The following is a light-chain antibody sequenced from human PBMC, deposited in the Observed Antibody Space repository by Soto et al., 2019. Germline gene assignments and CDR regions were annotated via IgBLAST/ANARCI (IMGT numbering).Light chain of an antibody. J-gene: IGKJ1*01. CDR2: AAS. CDR3: QQLNSYPRT. Sequence: DIQMTQSPSSVSASVGDRVTITCRASQAIDSWLAWYQQKPGEAPKLLIYAASTLQSGVPSRFSGSGSGTDFTLTISSLQPEDFATYYCQQLNSYPRTFGQGTKVEIK. CDR1: QAIDSW. V-gene: IGKV1-9*01.